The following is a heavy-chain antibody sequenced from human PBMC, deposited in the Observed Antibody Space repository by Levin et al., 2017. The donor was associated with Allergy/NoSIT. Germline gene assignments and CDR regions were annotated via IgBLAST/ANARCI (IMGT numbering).Heavy chain of an antibody. V-gene: IGHV3-11*05. D-gene: IGHD4-17*01. CDR1: GFTFSDYY. CDR3: ARVLHTVIVD. J-gene: IGHJ4*02. Sequence: GESLKISCAASGFTFSDYYMSWIRQAPGKGLEWVSYISSSSSYTNYADSVKGRFTISRDNAKNSLYLQMNSLRAEDTAVYYCARVLHTVIVDWGQGTLVTVSS. CDR2: ISSSSSYT.